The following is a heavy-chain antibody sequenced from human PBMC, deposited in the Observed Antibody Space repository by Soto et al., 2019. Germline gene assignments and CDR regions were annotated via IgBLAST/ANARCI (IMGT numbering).Heavy chain of an antibody. D-gene: IGHD3-3*01. J-gene: IGHJ6*02. CDR1: GFTFSSYE. Sequence: GGSLRLSCAASGFTFSSYEMNWVRQAPGKGLEWVSYISGSGTTIYYADSVKGRFTISRDNAENSLYLQMNSLRTEDTALYYCAREHYDFWSGRSYGMDVWGQGTTVTVSS. CDR3: AREHYDFWSGRSYGMDV. CDR2: ISGSGTTI. V-gene: IGHV3-48*03.